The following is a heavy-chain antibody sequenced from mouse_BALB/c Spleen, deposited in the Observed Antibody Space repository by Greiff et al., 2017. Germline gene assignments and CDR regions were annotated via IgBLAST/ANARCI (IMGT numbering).Heavy chain of an antibody. J-gene: IGHJ3*01. V-gene: IGHV5-6-3*01. CDR3: ARDRALMITTGWFAY. D-gene: IGHD2-4*01. CDR1: GFTFSSYG. CDR2: INSNGGST. Sequence: EVMLVESGGGLVQPGGSLKLSCAASGFTFSSYGMSWVRQTPDKRLELVATINSNGGSTYYPDSVKGRFTISRDNAKNTLYLQMSSLKSEDTAMYYCARDRALMITTGWFAYWGQGTLVTVSA.